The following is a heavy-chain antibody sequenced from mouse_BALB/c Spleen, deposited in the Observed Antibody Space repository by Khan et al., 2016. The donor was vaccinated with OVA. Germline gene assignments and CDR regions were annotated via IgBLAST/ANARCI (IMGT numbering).Heavy chain of an antibody. D-gene: IGHD1-2*01. V-gene: IGHV3-2*02. CDR2: ISYSGST. CDR1: GYSITSGYG. CDR3: ARTARIKY. Sequence: EVKLEVSVPGLVKPSQSLSLTCTVTGYSITSGYGWNWIRQFPGNKLEWMGYISYSGSTNYNPSLKSRISITRDTSKNQFFLQLNSVTTEDTATYYCARTARIKYWGQGTTLTVSS. J-gene: IGHJ2*01.